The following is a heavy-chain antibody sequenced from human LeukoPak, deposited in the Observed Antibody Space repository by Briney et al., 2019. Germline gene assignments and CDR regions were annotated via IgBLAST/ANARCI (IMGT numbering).Heavy chain of an antibody. CDR3: GGGGGGWLRFELWGYFDY. Sequence: SETLSLTCTVSGGSISSYYWSWIRQPAGKGLEWIGRIYTSGSTNYNPSLKSRVTMSVDTSKHQFSLKLSSVTAAATAVYYWGGGGGGWLRFELWGYFDYWGQGTLVTVSS. CDR2: IYTSGST. D-gene: IGHD5-12*01. V-gene: IGHV4-4*07. CDR1: GGSISSYY. J-gene: IGHJ4*02.